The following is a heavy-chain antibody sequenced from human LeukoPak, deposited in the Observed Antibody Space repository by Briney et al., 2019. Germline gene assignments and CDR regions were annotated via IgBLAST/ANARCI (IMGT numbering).Heavy chain of an antibody. V-gene: IGHV1-2*02. J-gene: IGHJ4*02. Sequence: ASVKVSCKGSGYTFTGYYIHWVRQAPGQGLEWMGWINPNSGDTNYAQKFQGRVTMTRDTSISTAYMELSTLRSDATAVYYCAKNPYEYYFDYWGQGTPVTVSP. CDR2: INPNSGDT. D-gene: IGHD5-12*01. CDR1: GYTFTGYY. CDR3: AKNPYEYYFDY.